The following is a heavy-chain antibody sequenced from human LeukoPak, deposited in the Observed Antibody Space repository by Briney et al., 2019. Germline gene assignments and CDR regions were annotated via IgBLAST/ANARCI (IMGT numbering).Heavy chain of an antibody. CDR3: ARRGHHLADDY. CDR2: INHSGST. Sequence: SETLSLTCAVYGGSFSGYYWSWIRQPPGKGLEWIGEINHSGSTNYNPSLKSRVTISVDTSKNQFSLKLSSVTAADTAVYYCARRGHHLADDYWGQGTLVTVSS. J-gene: IGHJ4*02. D-gene: IGHD3-10*01. V-gene: IGHV4-34*01. CDR1: GGSFSGYY.